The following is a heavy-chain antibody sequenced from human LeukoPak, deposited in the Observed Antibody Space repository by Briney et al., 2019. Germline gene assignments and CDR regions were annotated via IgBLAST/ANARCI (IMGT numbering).Heavy chain of an antibody. D-gene: IGHD1-14*01. V-gene: IGHV3-48*04. Sequence: PGGSLRLSCAASGFRFSSYGMNWVRQAPGTGLQWVAYISSGRPTINYADSVRGRFTISRDNAKSSLYLQMNNLRVEDSAVYYCARGGEPRPDYWGQGTLVTVSS. CDR2: ISSGRPTI. CDR3: ARGGEPRPDY. J-gene: IGHJ4*02. CDR1: GFRFSSYG.